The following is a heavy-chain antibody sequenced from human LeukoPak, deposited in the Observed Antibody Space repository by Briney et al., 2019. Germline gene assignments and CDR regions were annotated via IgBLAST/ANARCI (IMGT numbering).Heavy chain of an antibody. CDR3: ARGFTYYYYYMDV. CDR2: INPGGGST. D-gene: IGHD3-16*01. V-gene: IGHV1-46*01. J-gene: IGHJ6*03. Sequence: ASVTVSYMASGYTFTSYYMHWVRQAPGQGREWMGIINPGGGSTSYAQKLQGRVTMTRDMSTSTVYMELSSLRSEDTAVYYCARGFTYYYYYMDVWGKGTTVTVSS. CDR1: GYTFTSYY.